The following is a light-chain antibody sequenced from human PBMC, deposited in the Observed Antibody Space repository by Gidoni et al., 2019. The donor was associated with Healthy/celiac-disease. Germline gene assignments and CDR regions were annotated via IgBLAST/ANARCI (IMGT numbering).Light chain of an antibody. V-gene: IGLV2-14*01. Sequence: QSALTPPASVSGSPGQSITISCTGTSSDVGGYNYVSWYQQHPGKAPKLMIYDVSNRPSGVSKRLSGSKSGNTASLTISGLQAEDEADYYCSSYTSSSTLVVFGGGTKLTVL. CDR3: SSYTSSSTLVV. CDR1: SSDVGGYNY. J-gene: IGLJ2*01. CDR2: DVS.